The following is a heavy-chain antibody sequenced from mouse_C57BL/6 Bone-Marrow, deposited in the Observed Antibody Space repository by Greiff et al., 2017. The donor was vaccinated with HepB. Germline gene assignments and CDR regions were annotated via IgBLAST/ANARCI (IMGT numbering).Heavy chain of an antibody. CDR2: IDPSDSYT. Sequence: VKLQQPGAELVMPGASVKLSCKASGYTFTSYWMHWVKQRPGQGLEWIGEIDPSDSYTNYNQKFKGKSTLTVDKSSSTAYMQLSSLTSEDSAVYYCARALGGWYFDVWGTGTTVTVSS. V-gene: IGHV1-69*01. D-gene: IGHD3-1*01. CDR1: GYTFTSYW. J-gene: IGHJ1*03. CDR3: ARALGGWYFDV.